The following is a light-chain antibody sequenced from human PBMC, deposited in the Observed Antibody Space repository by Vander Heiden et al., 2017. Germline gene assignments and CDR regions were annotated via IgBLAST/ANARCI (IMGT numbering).Light chain of an antibody. Sequence: QSALTQPRSVSGSPGQSVTISCTGTSSAVGGYNYVSWYQQHPGKAPKLMMYDVSKRPSGVPDRFSGSKSGNTASLTISGLQAEDEADDYCCSYAGSYTVVFGGGTKLTVL. CDR2: DVS. CDR3: CSYAGSYTVV. J-gene: IGLJ2*01. V-gene: IGLV2-11*01. CDR1: SSAVGGYNY.